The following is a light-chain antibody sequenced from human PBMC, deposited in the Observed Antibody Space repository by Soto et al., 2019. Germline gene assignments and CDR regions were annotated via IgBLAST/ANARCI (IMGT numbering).Light chain of an antibody. CDR1: QSVRSSS. J-gene: IGKJ4*01. V-gene: IGKV3-20*01. CDR3: QQYGSAPPLT. Sequence: EIVLTQSPGTLSLSPGERATLSCRASQSVRSSSLAWYQQKPGQAPRLLIYGASSRATGIPDRFSGSGSGTDCSRTINRLEPEDVAVYYCQQYGSAPPLTFGGGTKVEIK. CDR2: GAS.